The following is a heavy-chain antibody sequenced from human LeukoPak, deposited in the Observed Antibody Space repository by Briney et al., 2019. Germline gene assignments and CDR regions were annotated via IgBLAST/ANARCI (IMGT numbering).Heavy chain of an antibody. Sequence: SVKVSCKASGGTFSSYAISWVRQAPGQGLEWMGGIIPIFGTANYAQKFQGRVTITADESTSTAYMELRSLRPDDTAVYYCARGPPRYCSSTSCYVPPNSFDPWGQGTLVTVSS. D-gene: IGHD2-2*01. CDR1: GGTFSSYA. CDR3: ARGPPRYCSSTSCYVPPNSFDP. CDR2: IIPIFGTA. J-gene: IGHJ5*02. V-gene: IGHV1-69*01.